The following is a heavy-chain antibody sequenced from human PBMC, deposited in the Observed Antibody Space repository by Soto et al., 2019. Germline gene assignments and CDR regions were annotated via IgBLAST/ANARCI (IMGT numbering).Heavy chain of an antibody. J-gene: IGHJ4*02. Sequence: PGGSLRLSCAASGFTFSSYSMNWVRQAPGKGLEWVSSISSSSSYIYYADSVKGRFTISRDNAKNSLYLQMNSLRAEDTAVYYCARDLVTDIAAAGTFDYWGQGTLVTVSS. CDR3: ARDLVTDIAAAGTFDY. D-gene: IGHD6-13*01. CDR1: GFTFSSYS. V-gene: IGHV3-21*01. CDR2: ISSSSSYI.